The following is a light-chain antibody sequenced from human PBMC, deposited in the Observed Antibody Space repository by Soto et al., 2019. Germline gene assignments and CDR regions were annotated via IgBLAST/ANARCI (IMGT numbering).Light chain of an antibody. CDR3: QQSYRMWT. CDR2: TAT. CDR1: QSISSS. J-gene: IGKJ1*01. V-gene: IGKV1-39*01. Sequence: DIQMTQSPSSLSASVGDRVTITCRASQSISSSLNWYQQKPGRAPKLLIYTATTLQSEVPSRFSGSGSGTDFTLTISSLQPEDFATYYCQQSYRMWTFGQGTMVEIK.